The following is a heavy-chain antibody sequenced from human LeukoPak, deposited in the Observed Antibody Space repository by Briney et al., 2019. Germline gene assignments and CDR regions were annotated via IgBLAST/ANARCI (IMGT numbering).Heavy chain of an antibody. D-gene: IGHD2/OR15-2a*01. Sequence: PGRSLRLSCVASGITFSTYGMHWVRQAPGKGLEWVAVMSHDGGIEKYADSVKGRFTISRDNSKKTLYLQMNSLRSDDAAVYYCARAKIIHSITHMDVWGQGTTVTVSS. J-gene: IGHJ6*02. CDR2: MSHDGGIE. CDR1: GITFSTYG. V-gene: IGHV3-30*03. CDR3: ARAKIIHSITHMDV.